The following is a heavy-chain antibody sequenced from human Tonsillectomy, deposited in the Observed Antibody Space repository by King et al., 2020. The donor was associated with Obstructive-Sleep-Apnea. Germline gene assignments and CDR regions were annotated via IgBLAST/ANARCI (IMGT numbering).Heavy chain of an antibody. Sequence: VQLQQWGAGLLKPSETLSLTCAVYVGSFSGYYWSWIRQPPGKGLEWIGEIKHSGSTNYNPSLKSRVTISVDTSKNQFSLKLGSVTAAGTAVYYCARHGDHGNMDVWGQGTTVTVSS. D-gene: IGHD4-17*01. CDR3: ARHGDHGNMDV. CDR1: VGSFSGYY. V-gene: IGHV4-34*01. CDR2: IKHSGST. J-gene: IGHJ6*02.